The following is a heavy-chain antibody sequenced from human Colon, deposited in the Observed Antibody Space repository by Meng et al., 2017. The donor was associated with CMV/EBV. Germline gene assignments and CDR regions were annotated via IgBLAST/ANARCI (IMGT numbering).Heavy chain of an antibody. J-gene: IGHJ4*02. CDR2: INSGGGTI. D-gene: IGHD2-2*01. Sequence: GGSLRLSCATSGFTFSDYYMSWIRQAPGKGLEWVAYINSGGGTIYAESVKGRFTISRDNAKTSLYLQMNSLRAEDTAVYYCARENSTSTGGFDFWGQGTLVTVSS. V-gene: IGHV3-11*04. CDR3: ARENSTSTGGFDF. CDR1: GFTFSDYY.